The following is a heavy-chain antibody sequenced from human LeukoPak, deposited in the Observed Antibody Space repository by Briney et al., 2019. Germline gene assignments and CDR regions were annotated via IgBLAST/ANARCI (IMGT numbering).Heavy chain of an antibody. CDR2: IYYSGST. D-gene: IGHD6-6*01. J-gene: IGHJ5*02. CDR1: GGSISSYY. Sequence: SETLSLTCTVSGGSISSYYWSWIRQPPGKGLEWIGYIYYSGSTNYKSSLKSRVTISVDTSKNQFSLKLSSVTPEDTAVYYCARGQLVVSHGNNWFDPWGQGTLVTVSS. V-gene: IGHV4-59*12. CDR3: ARGQLVVSHGNNWFDP.